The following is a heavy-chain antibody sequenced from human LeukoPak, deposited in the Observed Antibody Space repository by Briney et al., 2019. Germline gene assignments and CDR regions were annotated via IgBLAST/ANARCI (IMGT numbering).Heavy chain of an antibody. D-gene: IGHD3-3*01. CDR2: ISETGRST. Sequence: GGSLRLSCVASGFTFSTFAMNWVRQAPGKGLEWVSTISETGRSTYYADSVKGQFTISRDNSKNTLYLQMNSLRAEDTAVYYCTRVRHYDFWSGTSGYYYYMDVWGKGTTVTVSS. CDR3: TRVRHYDFWSGTSGYYYYMDV. J-gene: IGHJ6*03. CDR1: GFTFSTFA. V-gene: IGHV3-23*01.